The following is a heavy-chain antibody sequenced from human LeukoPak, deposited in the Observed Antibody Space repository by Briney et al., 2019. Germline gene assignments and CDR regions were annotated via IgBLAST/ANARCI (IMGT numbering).Heavy chain of an antibody. V-gene: IGHV1-2*02. D-gene: IGHD6-19*01. CDR3: ARGGGTKTGLRVEGQWLVLGY. J-gene: IGHJ4*02. CDR1: GYTFTGYY. Sequence: GASVKVSCKASGYTFTGYYMHWVRQAPGQGLEWMGWINPNSGGTNYAQKFQGRVTMTRDTSISTAYMELSRLRSDDTAVYYCARGGGTKTGLRVEGQWLVLGYWGQGTLVTVSS. CDR2: INPNSGGT.